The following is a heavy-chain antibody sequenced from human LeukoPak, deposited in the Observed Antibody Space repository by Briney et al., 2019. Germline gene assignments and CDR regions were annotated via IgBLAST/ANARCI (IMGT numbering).Heavy chain of an antibody. V-gene: IGHV4-4*07. CDR3: ARDRSSSYTRDWFDP. J-gene: IGHJ5*02. CDR1: GGSINGYY. Sequence: SETLPLTCTVSGGSINGYYWSWIRQPAGKGLEWIGRVYNSERINYNPSLKSRVTMSIDTSKNQFSLTLNSVTAADTAVYYCARDRSSSYTRDWFDPWGQGALVTVSS. D-gene: IGHD2-2*01. CDR2: VYNSERI.